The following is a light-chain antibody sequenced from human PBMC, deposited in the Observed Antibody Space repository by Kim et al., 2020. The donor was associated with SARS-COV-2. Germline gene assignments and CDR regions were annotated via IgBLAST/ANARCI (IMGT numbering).Light chain of an antibody. CDR1: QSVSSTY. CDR3: QQYGSSPIT. V-gene: IGKV3-20*01. J-gene: IGKJ5*01. Sequence: EIVLTQSPGTLSLSPGERATLSCRAGQSVSSTYLGWYQQKPGQAPSLLIYGAFNRATGIPDRFGGSGSGTDFTLTISRLEPEDFAVYYCQQYGSSPITFGQGTRLEIK. CDR2: GAF.